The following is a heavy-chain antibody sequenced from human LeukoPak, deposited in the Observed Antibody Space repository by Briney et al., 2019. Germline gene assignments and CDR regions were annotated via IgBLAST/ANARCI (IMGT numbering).Heavy chain of an antibody. CDR1: GGSISSGGYY. Sequence: SETLSLTCTVSGGSISSGGYYWSWIRQHPGKGLEWIGYIYYSGSTYDNPSLRSRVTISRDASKNQFSLKLSSVTAADTAVYYCARALTYSSSSVSAFDIWGQGTKVTVSS. J-gene: IGHJ3*02. CDR3: ARALTYSSSSVSAFDI. D-gene: IGHD6-13*01. V-gene: IGHV4-61*08. CDR2: IYYSGST.